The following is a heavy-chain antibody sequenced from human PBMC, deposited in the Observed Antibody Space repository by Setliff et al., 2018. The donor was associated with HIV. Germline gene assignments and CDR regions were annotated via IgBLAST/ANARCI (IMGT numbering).Heavy chain of an antibody. CDR1: GFTFSSYS. J-gene: IGHJ6*04. D-gene: IGHD2-2*01. CDR3: ARFIGYCGSASCYGMDV. CDR2: ISSSTSTI. V-gene: IGHV3-48*01. Sequence: LRLSCAASGFTFSSYSMNWVRQAPGKGLEWVSFISSSTSTIYYADSVKGRFTISRDNAKNSLYLQMNSLRAEDTAVYYCARFIGYCGSASCYGMDVWGKGTTVTVSS.